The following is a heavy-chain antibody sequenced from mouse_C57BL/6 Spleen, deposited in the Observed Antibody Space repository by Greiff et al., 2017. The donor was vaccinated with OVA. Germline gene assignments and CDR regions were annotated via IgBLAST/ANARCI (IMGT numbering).Heavy chain of an antibody. D-gene: IGHD1-1*01. CDR2: ISNLAYSI. CDR3: ARQVYYGSSYDYFDY. V-gene: IGHV5-15*01. CDR1: GFTFSDYG. J-gene: IGHJ2*01. Sequence: EVQGVESGGGLVQPGGSLKLSCAASGFTFSDYGMAWVRQAPRKGPEWVAFISNLAYSIYYADTVTGRFTISRENAKNTLYLEMSSLRSEDTAMYYCARQVYYGSSYDYFDYWGQGTTLTVSS.